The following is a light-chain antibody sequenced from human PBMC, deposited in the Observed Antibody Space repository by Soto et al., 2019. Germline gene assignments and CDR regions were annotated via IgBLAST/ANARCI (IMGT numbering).Light chain of an antibody. CDR1: QSVTNNY. J-gene: IGKJ5*01. V-gene: IGKV3-20*01. Sequence: EIVLTQSPGTLSLSPGERATLSCGASQSVTNNYLAWYQQKPGQSPRLLISGASTRATGIPDRFSGSGSGTDFTLTISSLDPEDFAVYFCQLYGSSVTFGQGIRLEIK. CDR2: GAS. CDR3: QLYGSSVT.